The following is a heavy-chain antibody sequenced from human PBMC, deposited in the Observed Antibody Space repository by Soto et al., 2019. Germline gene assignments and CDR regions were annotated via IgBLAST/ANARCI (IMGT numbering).Heavy chain of an antibody. V-gene: IGHV3-30*18. Sequence: QGQLVESGGGVVQPGRSLRLSCAASGFTFSNYGMHWVRQAPGKGLEWVAVISYDGSNKYYADSVKGRFTISRDNSKNTLYLQMNSLRAEDTAVYYCAKDLGSGSYLFDAFAIWGQGTMVTLSS. D-gene: IGHD1-26*01. CDR2: ISYDGSNK. CDR1: GFTFSNYG. J-gene: IGHJ3*02. CDR3: AKDLGSGSYLFDAFAI.